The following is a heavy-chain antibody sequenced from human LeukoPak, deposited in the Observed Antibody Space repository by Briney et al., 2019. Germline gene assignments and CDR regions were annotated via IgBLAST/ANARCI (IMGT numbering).Heavy chain of an antibody. CDR1: GFNFRTYA. CDR3: AKEMAAAGTGVDY. J-gene: IGHJ4*02. V-gene: IGHV3-23*01. Sequence: GGSLRLSCAASGFNFRTYAMSWVRQAPGKGLEWVSAISGSGGSTYYADSVKGRFTISRDNSKNTLYLQMNSLRAEDTAVYYCAKEMAAAGTGVDYWGQGTLVTVSS. CDR2: ISGSGGST. D-gene: IGHD6-13*01.